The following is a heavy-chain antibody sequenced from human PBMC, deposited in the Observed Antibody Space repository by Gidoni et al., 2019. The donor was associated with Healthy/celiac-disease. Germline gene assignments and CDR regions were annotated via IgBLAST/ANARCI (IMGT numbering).Heavy chain of an antibody. Sequence: QVQLVESGGGVVQPGRSLRLSCAASGFTFSSYGMPWVRQAPGKGLEWVAVISYDGSNKYYADSVKGRVTSSRDNSKNTLYLQMNSLRAEDTAVYYCAKDLGDYDCWSGPNYYYGMDVWGQGTTVTVSS. V-gene: IGHV3-30*18. CDR1: GFTFSSYG. D-gene: IGHD3-3*01. CDR2: ISYDGSNK. J-gene: IGHJ6*02. CDR3: AKDLGDYDCWSGPNYYYGMDV.